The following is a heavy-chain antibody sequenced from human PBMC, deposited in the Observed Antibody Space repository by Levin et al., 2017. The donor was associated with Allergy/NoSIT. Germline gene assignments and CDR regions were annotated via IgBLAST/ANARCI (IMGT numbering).Heavy chain of an antibody. V-gene: IGHV3-33*01. CDR3: ERDRPGRGESRDCFDF. D-gene: IGHD1-26*01. Sequence: HTGGSLRLSCVASGFSFSSYGMHWFRQAPGKGREWVSIIWYDGSAKHYADSLKGRFTISRDNSKKTLYRQMNRLRAEETAIYYCERDRPGRGESRDCFDFWGQGTLVAVSS. J-gene: IGHJ4*02. CDR2: IWYDGSAK. CDR1: GFSFSSYG.